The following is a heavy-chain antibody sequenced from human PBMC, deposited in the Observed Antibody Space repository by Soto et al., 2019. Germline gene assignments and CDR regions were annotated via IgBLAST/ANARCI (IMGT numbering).Heavy chain of an antibody. D-gene: IGHD3-9*01. CDR1: CYTFTSYG. CDR3: ARDSSYYDILTGYYLGPDAFDI. Sequence: ASVKGSCDSSCYTFTSYGIICVRPAPVQGLEWRGWISAYNGNTNYAQKLQGRVTMTTDTSTSTAYMELRSLRSDDTAVYYCARDSSYYDILTGYYLGPDAFDIWGQGTMVTVS. CDR2: ISAYNGNT. V-gene: IGHV1-18*04. J-gene: IGHJ3*02.